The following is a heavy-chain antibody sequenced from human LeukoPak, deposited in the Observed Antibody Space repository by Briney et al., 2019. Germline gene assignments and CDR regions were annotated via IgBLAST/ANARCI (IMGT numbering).Heavy chain of an antibody. CDR1: GFNFDDSV. D-gene: IGHD1-1*01. Sequence: GGSLRLSCAGSGFNFDDSVLTWVRQTPGKGLEWFSGIHWIGHETDYADAVQGRFTISRDNARNALYLQMNNLRAEDTALYFCARALAAKLERKKFYYYMDVWGKGTPVTVSS. J-gene: IGHJ6*03. V-gene: IGHV3-20*04. CDR2: IHWIGHET. CDR3: ARALAAKLERKKFYYYMDV.